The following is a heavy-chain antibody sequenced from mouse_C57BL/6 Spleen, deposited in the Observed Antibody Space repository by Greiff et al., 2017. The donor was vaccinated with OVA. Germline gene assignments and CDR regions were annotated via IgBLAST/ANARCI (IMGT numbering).Heavy chain of an antibody. Sequence: EVHLVESGGGLVKPGGSLKLSCAASGFTFSDYGMHWVRQAPEKGLEWVAYISSGSSTIYYADTVKGRFTISRDNAKNTLFLQMTSLRSEDTAMYYCARLATTVVATYYFDYWGQGTTLTVSS. D-gene: IGHD1-1*01. V-gene: IGHV5-17*01. CDR3: ARLATTVVATYYFDY. J-gene: IGHJ2*01. CDR1: GFTFSDYG. CDR2: ISSGSSTI.